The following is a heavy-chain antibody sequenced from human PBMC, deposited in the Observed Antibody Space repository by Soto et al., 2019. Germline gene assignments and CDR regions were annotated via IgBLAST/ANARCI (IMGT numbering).Heavy chain of an antibody. V-gene: IGHV1-69*13. CDR2: IIPIFGTA. J-gene: IGHJ3*02. D-gene: IGHD1-1*01. CDR1: GGTFSSYA. CDR3: ARGGVPMGAFET. Sequence: GASVKVSCKASGGTFSSYAISWVRQAPGQGLEWMGGIIPIFGTANYAQKFQGRVTITADESTSTAYMELSSLRSEDTAVYYCARGGVPMGAFETWGQGTMVTVSS.